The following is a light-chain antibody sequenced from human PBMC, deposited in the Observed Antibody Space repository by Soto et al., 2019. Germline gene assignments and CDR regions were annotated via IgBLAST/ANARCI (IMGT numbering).Light chain of an antibody. V-gene: IGLV2-14*01. CDR3: SSYTSSSTLYV. Sequence: QSALTQPASVSGSPGQSITISCTGTSSDVGGYNYVSWYQQYPGKAPKLMIYEVSNRPSGVSNRFSGSKSGNTASLTISGLQAEDEADYYCSSYTSSSTLYVFGTGTKLTGL. J-gene: IGLJ1*01. CDR1: SSDVGGYNY. CDR2: EVS.